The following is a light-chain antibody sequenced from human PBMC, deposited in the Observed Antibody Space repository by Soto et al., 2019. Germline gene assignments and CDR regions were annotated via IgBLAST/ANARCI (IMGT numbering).Light chain of an antibody. CDR2: AAS. Sequence: DMEMTQSPSSLSASVGDRVTITCRASQSISNYLNWYQHKPGKVPKLLIYAASSLQSGVPTRFSGSGSGTDFTLTINSLHPEDSATYYCQQSYGTPLTFGGGTKIEIK. CDR3: QQSYGTPLT. J-gene: IGKJ4*01. V-gene: IGKV1-39*01. CDR1: QSISNY.